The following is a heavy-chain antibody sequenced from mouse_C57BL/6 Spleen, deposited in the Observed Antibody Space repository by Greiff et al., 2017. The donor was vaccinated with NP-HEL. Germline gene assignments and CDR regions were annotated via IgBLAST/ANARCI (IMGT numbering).Heavy chain of an antibody. CDR2: IRNKANGYTT. J-gene: IGHJ2*01. Sequence: EVQRVESGGGLVQPGGSLSLSCAASGFTFTDYYMSWVRQPPGKALEWLGFIRNKANGYTTEYSASVKGRFTISRDNSQSILYLQMNALRAEDSATYYCARSYGSSWGDYWGQGTTLTVSS. CDR3: ARSYGSSWGDY. D-gene: IGHD1-1*01. CDR1: GFTFTDYY. V-gene: IGHV7-3*01.